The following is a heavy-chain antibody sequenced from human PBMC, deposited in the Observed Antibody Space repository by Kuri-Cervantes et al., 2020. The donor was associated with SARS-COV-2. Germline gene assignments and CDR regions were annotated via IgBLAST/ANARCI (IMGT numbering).Heavy chain of an antibody. Sequence: GSLRLSCTVSGGSISSSSYYWGWIRQPPGKGLEWIGSIYYSGSAYYNPSLKSRVTIFVDTSKNQLSLWLTSVTAADTAVYYCARYFWSGAYYFDYWGQETLVTVSS. CDR2: IYYSGSA. D-gene: IGHD3-3*01. J-gene: IGHJ4*02. CDR1: GGSISSSSYY. V-gene: IGHV4-39*01. CDR3: ARYFWSGAYYFDY.